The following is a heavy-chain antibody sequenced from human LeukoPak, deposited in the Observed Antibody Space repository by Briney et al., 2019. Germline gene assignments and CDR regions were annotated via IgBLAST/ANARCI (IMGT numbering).Heavy chain of an antibody. CDR1: GYTFTSYD. CDR2: MNPNSGNT. Sequence: GASVKVSCKASGYTFTSYDINWVRQATGQGLEWMGWMNPNSGNTGYAQKFQGRVTMTRNTSISTAYMELSSLRSEDTAVYYCARDQDDSSGYYWEVAFDIWGQGTMVTVSS. V-gene: IGHV1-8*01. CDR3: ARDQDDSSGYYWEVAFDI. J-gene: IGHJ3*02. D-gene: IGHD3-22*01.